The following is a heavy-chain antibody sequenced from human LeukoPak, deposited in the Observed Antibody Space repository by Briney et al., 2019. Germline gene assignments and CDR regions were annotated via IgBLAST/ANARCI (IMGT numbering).Heavy chain of an antibody. CDR1: GGSISSSRYS. Sequence: PSETLSLTCTVSGGSISSSRYSWGWIRQPPGKGLEWIGTISYSGSTYYSPSLKSRVTISVDTSKNQFSLRLSSVTAPDTAVYYCARGGGYSGYDFGYWGQGTLVTVSS. CDR3: ARGGGYSGYDFGY. V-gene: IGHV4-39*07. J-gene: IGHJ4*02. CDR2: ISYSGST. D-gene: IGHD5-12*01.